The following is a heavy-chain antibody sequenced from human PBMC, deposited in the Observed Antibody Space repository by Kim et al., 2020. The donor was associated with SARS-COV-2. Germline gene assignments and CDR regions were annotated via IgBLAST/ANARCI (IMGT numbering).Heavy chain of an antibody. CDR3: ARDSTTKAYYYMDV. J-gene: IGHJ6*03. Sequence: AGSVKCRFTISRDNSKNTLYLQMNSRRAEDTAVYYCARDSTTKAYYYMDVWGKGTTVTVSS. V-gene: IGHV3-30*07. D-gene: IGHD1-1*01.